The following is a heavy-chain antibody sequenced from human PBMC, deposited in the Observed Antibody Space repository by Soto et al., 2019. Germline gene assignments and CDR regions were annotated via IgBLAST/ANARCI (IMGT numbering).Heavy chain of an antibody. V-gene: IGHV3-74*01. J-gene: IGHJ6*02. CDR1: GFTFSSYW. D-gene: IGHD1-26*01. Sequence: PGGSLRLSCAASGFTFSSYWMHWVRQAPGKGLVWVSRINSDGSSTSYADSVKGRFTISRDNAKNTLYLQMNSLRAEDTAVYYCARDPGALNFDYYYGMDVWGQGTTVTVSS. CDR3: ARDPGALNFDYYYGMDV. CDR2: INSDGSST.